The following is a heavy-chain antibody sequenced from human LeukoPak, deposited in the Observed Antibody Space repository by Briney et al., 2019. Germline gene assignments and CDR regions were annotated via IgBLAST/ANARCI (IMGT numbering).Heavy chain of an antibody. CDR3: ARQIASAGTAGFDF. CDR1: GGSISSYY. D-gene: IGHD6-13*01. V-gene: IGHV4-4*07. CDR2: IYSTGST. J-gene: IGHJ4*02. Sequence: SETLSLTCTVSGGSISSYYWSWIRQPAGKGLEWIGRIYSTGSTNYNPSLKSRVTMSVDTSKNQFSLRLRSVTAADTAVYYCARQIASAGTAGFDFWGQGTLVTVSS.